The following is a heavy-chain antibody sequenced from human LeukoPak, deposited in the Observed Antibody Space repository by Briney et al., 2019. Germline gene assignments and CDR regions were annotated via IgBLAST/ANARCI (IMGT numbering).Heavy chain of an antibody. CDR1: GGSFRGFY. J-gene: IGHJ5*02. D-gene: IGHD6-13*01. Sequence: LSETLSLTCSVYGGSFRGFYWIWLPQPPGKGLEWIGEINHSGSTNYNPSLKSRVTISVDTSKNQFSLKLSSVTAADTAVYYCASPGSSSSWYGGWFDPWGQGTLVTVSS. CDR2: INHSGST. V-gene: IGHV4-34*01. CDR3: ASPGSSSSWYGGWFDP.